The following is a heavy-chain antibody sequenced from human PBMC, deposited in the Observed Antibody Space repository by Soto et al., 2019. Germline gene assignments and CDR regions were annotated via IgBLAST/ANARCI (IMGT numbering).Heavy chain of an antibody. CDR3: ATEESGAADI. Sequence: SETLSLTCTVSGGSINGYYWNWIRQSAGKGLEWIGRIDSRGKTNYTPSLKSRVTMSIDTSKNQFSLSLRVVTTADSAVYFCATEESGAADIWGQVTMVTVSS. J-gene: IGHJ3*02. D-gene: IGHD7-27*01. V-gene: IGHV4-4*07. CDR2: IDSRGKT. CDR1: GGSINGYY.